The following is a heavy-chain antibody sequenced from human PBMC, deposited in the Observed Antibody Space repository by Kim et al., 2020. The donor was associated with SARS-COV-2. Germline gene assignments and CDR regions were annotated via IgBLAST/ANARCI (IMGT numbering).Heavy chain of an antibody. D-gene: IGHD7-27*01. Sequence: ASVKVSCKASGYVFTTSPLQWFRQAPGQGPEWLGALITDSGAAVYAQAFEGRVTLTRDTATNTIYMDMSSLKSEDTAVYYCVRPHGDGSKWGRTFEVWGQ. CDR2: LITDSGAA. V-gene: IGHV1-46*01. CDR1: GYVFTTSP. CDR3: VRPHGDGSKWGRTFEV. J-gene: IGHJ3*01.